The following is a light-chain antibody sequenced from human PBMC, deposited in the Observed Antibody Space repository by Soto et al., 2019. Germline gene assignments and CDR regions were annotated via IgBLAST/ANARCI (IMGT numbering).Light chain of an antibody. V-gene: IGKV1-39*01. CDR3: QQSYSVPRT. J-gene: IGKJ1*01. Sequence: QGNKFPSSWSATERDRVTNTSRASQSISSYLNWYQQKPGTAPKLLIYAASRLQSGVPSRFSGSGAGTDFTLTISMLQPEDFATYCCQQSYSVPRTFGLGTKVDIK. CDR2: AAS. CDR1: QSISSY.